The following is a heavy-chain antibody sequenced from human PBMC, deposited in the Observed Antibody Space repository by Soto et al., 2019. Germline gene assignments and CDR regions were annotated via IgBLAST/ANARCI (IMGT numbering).Heavy chain of an antibody. J-gene: IGHJ4*02. Sequence: PGGSLRLSCAASGFIVSSNYMSWVRQAPGKGLEWVSVIYSGGSTYYADSVKGRFTISRDNSKNTLYLQMNSLRAEDTAVYYCARSGYSYGPFDYWGQGTLVTVSS. D-gene: IGHD5-18*01. CDR1: GFIVSSNY. CDR2: IYSGGST. V-gene: IGHV3-53*01. CDR3: ARSGYSYGPFDY.